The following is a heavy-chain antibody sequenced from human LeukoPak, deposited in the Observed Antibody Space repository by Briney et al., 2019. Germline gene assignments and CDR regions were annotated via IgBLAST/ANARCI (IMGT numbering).Heavy chain of an antibody. Sequence: ASVKGSCKASGYTFISNYIHWVRQAPGQGLEWMGMIYPRDGSTSYAQKFQGRVTVTRDTSTSTVHMELSGLRSEDTAVYYCARDQEGFDYWGQGTLVTVSS. V-gene: IGHV1-46*01. J-gene: IGHJ4*02. CDR2: IYPRDGST. CDR3: ARDQEGFDY. CDR1: GYTFISNY.